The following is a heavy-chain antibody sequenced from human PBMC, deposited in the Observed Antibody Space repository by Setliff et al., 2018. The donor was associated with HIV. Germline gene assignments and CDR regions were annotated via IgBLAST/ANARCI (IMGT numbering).Heavy chain of an antibody. Sequence: GASVKVSCKASGYTFTSYAMHWVRQAPGQRLEWMGWINAGDGDTKYSQKFQGRVSITRDTSTSTDYMELSSLTSEDTDVYYCASARMGDIALSYWGQGTLVTVSS. J-gene: IGHJ4*02. D-gene: IGHD5-12*01. V-gene: IGHV1-3*01. CDR3: ASARMGDIALSY. CDR2: INAGDGDT. CDR1: GYTFTSYA.